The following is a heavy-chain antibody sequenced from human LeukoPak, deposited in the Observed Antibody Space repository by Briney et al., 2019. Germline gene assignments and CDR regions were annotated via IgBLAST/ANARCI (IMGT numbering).Heavy chain of an antibody. D-gene: IGHD3-22*01. CDR3: AKDKSYYDSSGEPDY. V-gene: IGHV3-30*02. Sequence: PGGSLRLSCAASGFTFSSYGMHWVRQAPGKGLEWVAFIRYDGSNKYYADSVKGRFTISRDNSKNTLYLQMNSLRTEDTAVYYCAKDKSYYDSSGEPDYWGQGTLVTVSS. J-gene: IGHJ4*02. CDR1: GFTFSSYG. CDR2: IRYDGSNK.